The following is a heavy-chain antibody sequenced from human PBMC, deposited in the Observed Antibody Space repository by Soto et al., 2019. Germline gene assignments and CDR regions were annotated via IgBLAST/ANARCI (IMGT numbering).Heavy chain of an antibody. J-gene: IGHJ4*02. CDR2: ILPIFGRT. CDR1: GAIFSSNA. Sequence: QVQLVQSGAEVKKPGSSVKVTCKASGAIFSSNAISWVRQAPGQGLEWMGGILPIFGRTNYAQKFQGRVTITADESTRTAYMELSRLKSEDTAVYYCATWGRRYSYTPRFYFEYWGQGTLVTVSS. CDR3: ATWGRRYSYTPRFYFEY. D-gene: IGHD5-18*01. V-gene: IGHV1-69*01.